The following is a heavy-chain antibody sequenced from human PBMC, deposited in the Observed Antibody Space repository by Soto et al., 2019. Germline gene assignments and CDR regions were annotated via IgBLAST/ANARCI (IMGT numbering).Heavy chain of an antibody. CDR1: GFTFSSYG. J-gene: IGHJ6*02. D-gene: IGHD3-9*01. CDR2: ISYDGSNK. Sequence: GGSLRLSCAASGFTFSSYGMHWVRQAPGKGLEWVAVISYDGSNKYYADSVKGRFTISRDNSKNTLYLQMNSLRAEDTAVYYCAKVYLYDKYYYYYYGMDVWGQGTTVTVSS. CDR3: AKVYLYDKYYYYYYGMDV. V-gene: IGHV3-30*18.